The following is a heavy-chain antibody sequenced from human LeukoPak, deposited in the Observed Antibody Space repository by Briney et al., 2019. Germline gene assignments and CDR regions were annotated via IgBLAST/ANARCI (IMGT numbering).Heavy chain of an antibody. CDR2: MNPNSGNT. V-gene: IGHV1-8*03. CDR1: GYTFTSYD. CDR3: ARRGGGYSGYARHNWFDP. J-gene: IGHJ5*02. Sequence: GASVKVSCKASGYTFTSYDINRVRQATGQGLEWMGWMNPNSGNTGYAQKFQGRVTITRNTSISTAYMELSSLRSEDTAVYYCARRGGGYSGYARHNWFDPWGQGTLVTVSS. D-gene: IGHD5-12*01.